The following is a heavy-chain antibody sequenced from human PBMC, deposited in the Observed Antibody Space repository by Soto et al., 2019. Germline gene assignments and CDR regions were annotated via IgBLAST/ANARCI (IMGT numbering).Heavy chain of an antibody. CDR3: AEHRLVTTASGY. J-gene: IGHJ4*02. CDR2: ISSSGIT. V-gene: IGHV3-23*01. D-gene: IGHD2-21*02. CDR1: GFTFNNYA. Sequence: EVQLLESGGGLVQPGGSLRLSCAASGFTFNNYAMSWVRQAPGKGLEWVSAISSSGITYYADSVKGRFTISRDNSKNTLYLQMNGLRGEDTAIYYWAEHRLVTTASGYWGQGTLVIVSS.